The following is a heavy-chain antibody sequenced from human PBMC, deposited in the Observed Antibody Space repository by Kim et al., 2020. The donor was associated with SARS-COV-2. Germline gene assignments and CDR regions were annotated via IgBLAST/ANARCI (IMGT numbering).Heavy chain of an antibody. Sequence: GGSLRLSCTASGFIFNKRWMHWVRQVPGKGLVWVSRINPDGSGTIYADSVNGRFTMSRDNAKNTVFLQMNSLRVEDWALYFCARDREDPIGSYHPLFDFWGQGTLVTVSS. CDR3: ARDREDPIGSYHPLFDF. D-gene: IGHD3-3*01. CDR1: GFIFNKRW. V-gene: IGHV3-74*01. J-gene: IGHJ4*02. CDR2: INPDGSGT.